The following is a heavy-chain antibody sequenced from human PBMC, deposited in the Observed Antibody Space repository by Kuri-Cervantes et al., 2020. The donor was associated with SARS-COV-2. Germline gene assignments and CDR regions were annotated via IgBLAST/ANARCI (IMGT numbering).Heavy chain of an antibody. Sequence: GGSLRLSCAASGFTFSGSAMHWVRQASGKGLEWVGRIRSKANSYATAYAASVKGRFTISRDDSKNTAYLQMNSLKTEDTAVYYCTTDAGLVHTRLLPDYWGQGTLVTVSS. J-gene: IGHJ4*02. V-gene: IGHV3-73*01. CDR3: TTDAGLVHTRLLPDY. CDR2: IRSKANSYAT. D-gene: IGHD2-15*01. CDR1: GFTFSGSA.